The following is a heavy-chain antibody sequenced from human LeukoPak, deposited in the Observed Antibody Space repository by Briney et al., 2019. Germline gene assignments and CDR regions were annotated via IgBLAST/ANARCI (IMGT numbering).Heavy chain of an antibody. CDR2: IWYDESYK. V-gene: IGHV3-33*06. J-gene: IGHJ4*02. Sequence: GGSLRLSCAASGFSFSSYGMHWVRQAPGKGLEWVAVIWYDESYKFYADSVKGRFTISRDNSKNTLYLQMNSLRAEDTAVYYCAKTVSGSYSYAGGDYWGQGTLVTVSS. CDR3: AKTVSGSYSYAGGDY. D-gene: IGHD3-16*02. CDR1: GFSFSSYG.